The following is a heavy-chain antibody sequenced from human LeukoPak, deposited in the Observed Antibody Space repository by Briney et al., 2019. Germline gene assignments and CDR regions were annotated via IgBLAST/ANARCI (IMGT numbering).Heavy chain of an antibody. Sequence: GGSLRLSCAASGFTFSSYEMNWVRQVQGKGLEGVSYISSSGSTIYYADSVKGRFTSSRDNAKNSLYLQMNSLRAEDTAVYYCARDPYYGDYVVWGQGTLVTVSS. J-gene: IGHJ4*02. CDR1: GFTFSSYE. CDR2: ISSSGSTI. D-gene: IGHD4-17*01. V-gene: IGHV3-48*03. CDR3: ARDPYYGDYVV.